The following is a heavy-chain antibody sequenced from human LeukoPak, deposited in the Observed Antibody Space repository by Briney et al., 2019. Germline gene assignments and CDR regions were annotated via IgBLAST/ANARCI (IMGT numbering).Heavy chain of an antibody. J-gene: IGHJ4*02. CDR1: GFTFNSYA. Sequence: GGSLRLSCAASGFTFNSYAMSWVRQAPGKGLEWVSTISGGGGSTYYADSVKGRFTISRDNSKNTLFLQMNSLRADDTAVYYCATRRGSGTYYGSDYWGQGTLVTVSS. CDR2: ISGGGGST. D-gene: IGHD3-10*01. V-gene: IGHV3-23*01. CDR3: ATRRGSGTYYGSDY.